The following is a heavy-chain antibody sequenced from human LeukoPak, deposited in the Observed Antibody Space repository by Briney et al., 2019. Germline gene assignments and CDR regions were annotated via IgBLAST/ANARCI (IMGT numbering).Heavy chain of an antibody. V-gene: IGHV1-69*04. D-gene: IGHD1-14*01. CDR3: AREGSTGDIDY. CDR1: GGTFSSYT. J-gene: IGHJ4*02. Sequence: SSVKVSCKASGGTFSSYTISWVRQAPRQGLEWMGRIIPILGIANYAQKFQGRVTITADKSTSTAYMELSSLRSEDTAVYYCAREGSTGDIDYGGQGTLVTVSS. CDR2: IIPILGIA.